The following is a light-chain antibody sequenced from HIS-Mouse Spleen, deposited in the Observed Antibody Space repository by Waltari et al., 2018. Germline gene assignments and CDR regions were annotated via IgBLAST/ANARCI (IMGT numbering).Light chain of an antibody. CDR1: SSDYGSYNL. CDR3: CSYAGSSTWV. J-gene: IGLJ3*02. Sequence: QSALTQPASVSGSPGQSTTISCTATSSDYGSYNLASEYQQHPGKAPKLMIYEGSKRPSGVSNRFSGSKSGNTASLTISGLQAEDEADYYCCSYAGSSTWVFGGGTKLTVL. V-gene: IGLV2-23*01. CDR2: EGS.